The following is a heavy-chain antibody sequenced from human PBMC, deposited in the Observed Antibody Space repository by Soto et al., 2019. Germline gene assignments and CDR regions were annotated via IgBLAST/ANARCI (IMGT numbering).Heavy chain of an antibody. D-gene: IGHD5-12*01. CDR1: GGSISSTSYY. J-gene: IGHJ4*02. V-gene: IGHV4-39*01. Sequence: QLQLQESGPGLVKPSETLSLSCSVSGGSISSTSYYWGWIRQPPGKGLEWIGSIDYSGSADYNPSLRSRVTISVDMPKNQFSLKLTSVSAADTAVYYCVRHGDPSWWLRPFDYWGQGTLVTVSS. CDR2: IDYSGSA. CDR3: VRHGDPSWWLRPFDY.